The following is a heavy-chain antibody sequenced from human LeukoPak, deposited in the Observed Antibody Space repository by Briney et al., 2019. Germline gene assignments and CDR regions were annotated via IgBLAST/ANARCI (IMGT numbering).Heavy chain of an antibody. Sequence: PGGSLRLSCEASGFTFSNHWMHWVRQAPGKGLVWVSVISKDGSTSIYADSVRGRLTISRDNAKNTLYLQMNSLRVEDTAVYYCAIGDKYGYPKWGQGTLVTVST. D-gene: IGHD5-18*01. J-gene: IGHJ4*02. CDR2: ISKDGSTS. V-gene: IGHV3-74*01. CDR3: AIGDKYGYPK. CDR1: GFTFSNHW.